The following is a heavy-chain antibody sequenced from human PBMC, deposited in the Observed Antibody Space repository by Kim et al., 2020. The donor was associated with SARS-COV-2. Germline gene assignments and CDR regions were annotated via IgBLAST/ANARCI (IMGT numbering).Heavy chain of an antibody. J-gene: IGHJ4*02. CDR3: ARRGARGSGSYSMCDY. CDR1: GYSFTSYW. CDR2: IYPGDSDT. D-gene: IGHD3-10*01. V-gene: IGHV5-51*01. Sequence: GESLKISCKGSGYSFTSYWIGWVRQMPGKGLEWMGIIYPGDSDTRYSPSFQGQVTISADKSISTAYLQWSSLKASDTAMYYCARRGARGSGSYSMCDYWGQGTLVTVSS.